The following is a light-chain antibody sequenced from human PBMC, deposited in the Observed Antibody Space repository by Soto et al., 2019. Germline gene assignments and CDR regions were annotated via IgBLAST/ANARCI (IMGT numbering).Light chain of an antibody. CDR3: GAWDDSLNAYV. CDR2: SNN. Sequence: QSVLTQPPSASGTPGQRVTISCSGSSSNIGSNTVNWYQQLPGTAPKLLSYSNNQRPSGVPDRFSGSKSGTSASLAISGLQSEDEADYYCGAWDDSLNAYVFGIGTKLTVL. J-gene: IGLJ1*01. CDR1: SSNIGSNT. V-gene: IGLV1-44*01.